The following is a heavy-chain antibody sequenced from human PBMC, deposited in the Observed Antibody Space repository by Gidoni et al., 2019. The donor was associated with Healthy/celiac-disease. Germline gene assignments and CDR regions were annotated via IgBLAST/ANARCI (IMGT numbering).Heavy chain of an antibody. CDR3: ARDRGSGWYHYFDY. J-gene: IGHJ4*02. V-gene: IGHV3-48*03. Sequence: EVQLVESGGGLVQPGGSLGLSCAAPGFTFSSYEMNWVRQAPGKGLEWVSYISSSGSTIYYADSVKGRFTISRDNAKNSLYLQMNSLRAEDTAVYYCARDRGSGWYHYFDYWGQGTLVTVSS. D-gene: IGHD6-19*01. CDR2: ISSSGSTI. CDR1: GFTFSSYE.